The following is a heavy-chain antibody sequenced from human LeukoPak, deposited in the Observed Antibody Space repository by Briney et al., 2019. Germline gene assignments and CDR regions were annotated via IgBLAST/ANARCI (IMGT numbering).Heavy chain of an antibody. CDR1: GGSISSYY. Sequence: SETLSLTCTVPGGSISSYYWSWIRQPPGKGLEWIGYIYYSGSTNYNPSLKSRVTISVDTSKNQFSLKLSSVTAADTAVYYCARDRWFDPWGQGTLVTVSS. V-gene: IGHV4-59*01. CDR3: ARDRWFDP. CDR2: IYYSGST. J-gene: IGHJ5*02.